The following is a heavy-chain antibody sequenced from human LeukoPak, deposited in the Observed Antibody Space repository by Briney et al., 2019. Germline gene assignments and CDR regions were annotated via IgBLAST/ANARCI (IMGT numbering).Heavy chain of an antibody. J-gene: IGHJ3*02. CDR3: ARVESSGYVNDAFDI. CDR2: IYYSGST. D-gene: IGHD3-22*01. Sequence: PSETLSLTCTVSGGSISSSSYYWGWIRQPPGKGLEWIGSIYYSGSTYYNPSLKSRVTISVDTSKNQFSLKLSSVTAADTAVYYCARVESSGYVNDAFDIWGQGTMVTVSS. CDR1: GGSISSSSYY. V-gene: IGHV4-39*07.